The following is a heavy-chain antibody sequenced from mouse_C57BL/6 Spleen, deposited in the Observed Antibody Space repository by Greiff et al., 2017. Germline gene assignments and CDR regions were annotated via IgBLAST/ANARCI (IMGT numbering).Heavy chain of an antibody. Sequence: QVQLQQSGPGLVAPSQSLSITCTVSGFSFTSYAISWVRQPPGKGLEWLEVIWTGGGAYYNSALTSRLGISKDNSKIQVFLKMNSLQTDDTARYYGARTTTVVAPYAMDYWGKGTSVTVSS. CDR3: ARTTTVVAPYAMDY. J-gene: IGHJ4*01. CDR2: IWTGGGA. V-gene: IGHV2-9-1*01. CDR1: GFSFTSYA. D-gene: IGHD1-1*01.